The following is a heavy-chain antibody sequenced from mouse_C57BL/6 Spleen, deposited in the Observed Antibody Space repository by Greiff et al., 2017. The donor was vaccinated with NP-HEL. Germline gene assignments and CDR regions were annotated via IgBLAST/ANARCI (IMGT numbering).Heavy chain of an antibody. J-gene: IGHJ3*01. Sequence: VQLQQSGPELVKPGASVKISCKASGYSFTGYYMNWVKQSPEKSLEWIGEINPSTGGTTYNQKFKAKATLTVDKSSSTAYMQLKSLTSEDSAIYYCAREPEGFAYWGKGTLVTVSA. CDR2: INPSTGGT. V-gene: IGHV1-42*01. CDR3: AREPEGFAY. CDR1: GYSFTGYY.